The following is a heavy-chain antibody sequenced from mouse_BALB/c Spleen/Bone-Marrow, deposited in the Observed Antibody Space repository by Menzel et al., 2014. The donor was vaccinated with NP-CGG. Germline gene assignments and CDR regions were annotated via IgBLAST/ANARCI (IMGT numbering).Heavy chain of an antibody. V-gene: IGHV7-3*02. J-gene: IGHJ4*01. Sequence: EAKLTEPGGGLVQPGGSLRLSCTTSGFTFTDYYMSWVRQPPGKALEWMAFIRNKAYGYTTEYSASVRGRFTISRDNSQSILYLQMNALRAEDSATYYCARFPMDYWGQGTSVTVSS. CDR3: ARFPMDY. CDR1: GFTFTDYY. CDR2: IRNKAYGYTT.